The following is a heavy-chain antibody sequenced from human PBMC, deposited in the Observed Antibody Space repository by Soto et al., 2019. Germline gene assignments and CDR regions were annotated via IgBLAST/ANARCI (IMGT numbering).Heavy chain of an antibody. CDR1: GDAFTNYI. V-gene: IGHV1-69*01. CDR3: ARGRDQPPVGLYFDS. CDR2: IIPMFGTP. Sequence: QVQLVQSGAEVKKPGSSVNVSCKASGDAFTNYIFDWVRQAPGQGLEWMGGIIPMFGTPKYALTFQDRVTIHADVSTGTAYLELTSLRFDDTAVYYCARGRDQPPVGLYFDSWGEGTRVTVSS. D-gene: IGHD1-26*01. J-gene: IGHJ4*02.